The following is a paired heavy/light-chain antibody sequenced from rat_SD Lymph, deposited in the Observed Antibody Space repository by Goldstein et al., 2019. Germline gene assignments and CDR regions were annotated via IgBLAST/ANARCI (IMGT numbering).Heavy chain of an antibody. D-gene: IGHD1-4*01. Sequence: EVQLVESGGGLVQPGRSLKLSCVASGFTFSNYGMNWIRQAPGKGLEWVAYISSGSSYIYYAETVKGRFTISRDNAKNTLYLQMTSLRSEDTALYYCARRATRDYVMDAWGQGASVTVSS. CDR2: ISSGSSYI. CDR1: GFTFSNYG. V-gene: IGHV5-34*01. CDR3: ARRATRDYVMDA. J-gene: IGHJ4*01.
Light chain of an antibody. CDR3: QQYNSWWT. CDR2: NAN. J-gene: IGKJ1*01. V-gene: IGKV22S2*01. CDR1: QNINNY. Sequence: IQMTQSPSLLSASVGDRVTLSCKAGQNINNYLAWYQQKLGEAPKLLIYNANSLQTGIPSRFSGSGSGTDYTLTISSLQPEDVATYFCQQYNSWWTFGGGTKLELK.